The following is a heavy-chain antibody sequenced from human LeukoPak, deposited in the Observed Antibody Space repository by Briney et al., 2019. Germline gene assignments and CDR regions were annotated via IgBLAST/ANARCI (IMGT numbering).Heavy chain of an antibody. Sequence: EASVTVSCKASGYTFTSYGISWVRQAPGQGLEWMGWISAYNGNTNYAQKLQGRVTMTTDTSTSTAYMEPRSLRSDDTAVYYCATIFGVVTENYYYYYGMDVWGQGTTATVSS. J-gene: IGHJ6*02. V-gene: IGHV1-18*01. D-gene: IGHD3-3*01. CDR1: GYTFTSYG. CDR2: ISAYNGNT. CDR3: ATIFGVVTENYYYYYGMDV.